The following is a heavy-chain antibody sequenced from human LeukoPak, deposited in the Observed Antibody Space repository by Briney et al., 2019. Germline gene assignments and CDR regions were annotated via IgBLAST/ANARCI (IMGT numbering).Heavy chain of an antibody. Sequence: GGSLRLSCATSGFTFSASAINWVRQASGKGLEWVGRIASKGKNYATEYAASVKGRFTISRDDSKNTAYLQMNSLKTEDTAMYYCSRSGGDGATGEWGQGTLVTVSS. J-gene: IGHJ4*02. CDR2: IASKGKNYAT. CDR1: GFTFSASA. D-gene: IGHD1-26*01. CDR3: SRSGGDGATGE. V-gene: IGHV3-73*01.